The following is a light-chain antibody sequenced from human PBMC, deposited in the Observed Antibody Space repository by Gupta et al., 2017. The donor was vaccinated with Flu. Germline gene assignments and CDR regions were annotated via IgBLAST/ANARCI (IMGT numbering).Light chain of an antibody. CDR1: QSVSSY. CDR2: AAS. CDR3: QHHNNWPFT. V-gene: IGKV3-11*01. Sequence: PAILTLSRGESAPLSCSASQSVSSYLAWYQQQPGHAPTLLIYAASTRATGIPARFSGSGSGTDFTLTLSSLEPDDFAVYYCQHHNNWPFTFGGGTKVEIK. J-gene: IGKJ4*02.